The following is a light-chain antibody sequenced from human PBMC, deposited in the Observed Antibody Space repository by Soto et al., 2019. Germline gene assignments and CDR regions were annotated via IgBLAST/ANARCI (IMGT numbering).Light chain of an antibody. Sequence: QSVLTQPPSASGSPGQSVTISCTGTSSDVGGYNYVSWYQQHPGKAPKLMIYEVSKRPSGVPDRFSGSKSGNTASLTVSGLQAEDEADYYCSSYAGSNKWRVFGTGTKLTVL. CDR2: EVS. V-gene: IGLV2-8*01. J-gene: IGLJ1*01. CDR1: SSDVGGYNY. CDR3: SSYAGSNKWRV.